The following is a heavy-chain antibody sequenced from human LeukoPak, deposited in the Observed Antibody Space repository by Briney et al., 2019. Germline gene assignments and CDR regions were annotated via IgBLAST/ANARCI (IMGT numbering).Heavy chain of an antibody. V-gene: IGHV3-7*04. J-gene: IGHJ4*02. CDR1: GFTFSSYW. CDR3: VRDLFQGMVRGVIDY. Sequence: GGSLRLSCAASGFTFSSYWMSWVRQAPGKGLERVANIKQDGSEKYYVDSVKGRFTISRDNAKNSLYLQMNSLRAEDTAVYYCVRDLFQGMVRGVIDYWGQGTLVTVSS. D-gene: IGHD3-10*01. CDR2: IKQDGSEK.